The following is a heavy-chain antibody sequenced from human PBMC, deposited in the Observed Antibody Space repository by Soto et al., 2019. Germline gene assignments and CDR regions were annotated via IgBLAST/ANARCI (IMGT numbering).Heavy chain of an antibody. CDR1: GFTFSSYG. Sequence: HPGGSLRLSCAAYGFTFSSYGMHWVRQAPGKXLEWVAVISYDGSNKYYADSVKGRFTISRDNSKNTLYLQMNSLRAEDTAVYYCAKARQAEDYGDPNPLYYYYGMDVWGQGTTVTVSS. CDR2: ISYDGSNK. V-gene: IGHV3-30*18. CDR3: AKARQAEDYGDPNPLYYYYGMDV. D-gene: IGHD4-17*01. J-gene: IGHJ6*02.